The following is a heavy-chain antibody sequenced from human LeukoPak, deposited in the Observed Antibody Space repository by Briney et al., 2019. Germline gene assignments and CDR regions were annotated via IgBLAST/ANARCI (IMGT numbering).Heavy chain of an antibody. CDR1: GFKFSTYA. V-gene: IGHV3-23*01. CDR3: ARCQRICSAGHCYLDF. Sequence: PGGSLRLSCAASGFKFSTYAMSWVRQAPGKGPEWVSGISGSGGSTFYSDSVKGRFTISRDNSKNTLYLQMNSLRAEDTAVYYCARCQRICSAGHCYLDFWGQGTLVTVSS. D-gene: IGHD2-15*01. CDR2: ISGSGGST. J-gene: IGHJ4*02.